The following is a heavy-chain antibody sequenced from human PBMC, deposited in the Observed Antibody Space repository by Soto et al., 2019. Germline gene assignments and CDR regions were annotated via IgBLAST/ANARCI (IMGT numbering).Heavy chain of an antibody. CDR1: GGSISSYY. D-gene: IGHD2-2*01. CDR2: IYYSGST. V-gene: IGHV4-59*01. Sequence: SETLSLTCTVSGGSISSYYWSWIRQPPGKGLEWIGYIYYSGSTNYNPSLKSRVTISVDTSKNQFSLKLSSVTAADTAVYYCARTSCPTYCSSTSCYYFWFDPWGQGTLVTVSS. J-gene: IGHJ5*02. CDR3: ARTSCPTYCSSTSCYYFWFDP.